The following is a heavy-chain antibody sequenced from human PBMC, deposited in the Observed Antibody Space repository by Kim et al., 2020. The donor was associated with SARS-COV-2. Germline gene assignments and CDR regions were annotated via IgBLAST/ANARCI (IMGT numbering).Heavy chain of an antibody. CDR3: AKGVVPAARGWFDP. D-gene: IGHD2-2*01. V-gene: IGHV3-23*01. Sequence: ADPGKGRLPISRDNSKNTLYLQMNSLRAEETAVYYCAKGVVPAARGWFDPWGQGTLVTVSS. J-gene: IGHJ5*02.